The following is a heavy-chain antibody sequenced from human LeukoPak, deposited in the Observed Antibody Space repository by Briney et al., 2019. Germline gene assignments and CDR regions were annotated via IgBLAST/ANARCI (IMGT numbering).Heavy chain of an antibody. D-gene: IGHD3-16*01. V-gene: IGHV4-59*01. Sequence: PSETLSLTCTVSSGFSTHYYWSWIRQTPGKGLEWIGCISDTGRTTYNPSLKSRLTISVDTSERQFSLKLTSLTAADTAVYYCTKGYYEPFDVWGQGILVTVSS. CDR2: ISDTGRT. J-gene: IGHJ4*02. CDR1: SGFSTHYY. CDR3: TKGYYEPFDV.